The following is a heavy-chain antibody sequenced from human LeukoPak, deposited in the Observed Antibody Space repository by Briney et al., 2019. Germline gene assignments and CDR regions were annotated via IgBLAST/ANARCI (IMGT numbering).Heavy chain of an antibody. J-gene: IGHJ4*02. CDR1: GFTFSSYS. V-gene: IGHV3-48*01. D-gene: IGHD1-26*01. CDR3: AKDLNGDGGSLYY. CDR2: ISSSSSTI. Sequence: PGGSLRLSCAASGFTFSSYSMNWVRQAPGKGLEWVSYISSSSSTIYYADSVKGRFAISRDNSKNTLYLQMNGLRAEDTAIYYCAKDLNGDGGSLYYWGQGTLVTVSS.